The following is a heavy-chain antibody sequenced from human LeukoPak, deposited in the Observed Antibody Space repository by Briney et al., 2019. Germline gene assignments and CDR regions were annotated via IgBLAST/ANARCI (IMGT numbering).Heavy chain of an antibody. CDR2: LNPSGGST. V-gene: IGHV1-46*01. J-gene: IGHJ4*02. Sequence: ASVKVSCKASGYTFTIYYIDWVRQAPGQGLEWMGVLNPSGGSTRYAQKFQGRVTMTGDPSTRTVYMELSSLTSDDTAVYYCARGTTDDYWGQGTPVTVSS. D-gene: IGHD1-1*01. CDR3: ARGTTDDY. CDR1: GYTFTIYY.